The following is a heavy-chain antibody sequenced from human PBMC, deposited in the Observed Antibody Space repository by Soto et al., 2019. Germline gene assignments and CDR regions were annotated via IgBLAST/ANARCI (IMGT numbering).Heavy chain of an antibody. CDR1: GFSFRDFS. Sequence: PGGSLRLSYAASGFSFRDFSMNWFRQAPGKGLEWVSFIDLSGTTTYYRDSVKGRFTMSKDKSRKTVYLQMNSLRVEDTAIYYCAKDRVPDGIYSSDYWGQGVLVTVSS. V-gene: IGHV3-23*01. D-gene: IGHD2-15*01. CDR3: AKDRVPDGIYSSDY. J-gene: IGHJ4*02. CDR2: IDLSGTTT.